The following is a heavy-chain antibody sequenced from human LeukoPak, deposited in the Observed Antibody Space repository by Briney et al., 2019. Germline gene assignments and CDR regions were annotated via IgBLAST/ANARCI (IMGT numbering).Heavy chain of an antibody. CDR2: ISISGSSI. D-gene: IGHD3-10*01. J-gene: IGHJ3*02. Sequence: GGSLRLSCAASGFTFSDYYMSWIRQAPGKGLEWASYISISGSSIYYADSLKGRFTISRDNAKNSLYLQMNSLRAEDTAVYYCARTMVRGVTSPNDAFDIWGQGTMVTVSS. CDR3: ARTMVRGVTSPNDAFDI. CDR1: GFTFSDYY. V-gene: IGHV3-11*01.